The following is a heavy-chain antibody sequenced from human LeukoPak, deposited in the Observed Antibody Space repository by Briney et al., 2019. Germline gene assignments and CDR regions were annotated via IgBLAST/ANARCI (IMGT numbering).Heavy chain of an antibody. D-gene: IGHD6-19*01. CDR2: LNPNSGGT. J-gene: IGHJ5*02. CDR3: ARNRLIAVATTRPNWFDP. Sequence: GASVKVSCKASGYTFTGYYMHWVRQAPGQGLEWMGWLNPNSGGTNYAQKFQGRVTMTRDTSISTAYMELSRLRSEDTAVYYCARNRLIAVATTRPNWFDPWGQGTLVTVSS. V-gene: IGHV1-2*02. CDR1: GYTFTGYY.